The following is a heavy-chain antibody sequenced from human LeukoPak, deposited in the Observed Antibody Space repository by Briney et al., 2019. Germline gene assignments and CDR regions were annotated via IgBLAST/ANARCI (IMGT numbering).Heavy chain of an antibody. Sequence: ETLSLTCTVSGGSISSYYWNWIRQPPGKGLEWIGYIYYSGSTNYNPSLKSRVTMSVDTSKNQFSLKLSSVTAADTAVYYCARRSVYYGMDVWGQGTTVTVSS. J-gene: IGHJ6*02. CDR3: ARRSVYYGMDV. CDR2: IYYSGST. CDR1: GGSISSYY. D-gene: IGHD3-10*01. V-gene: IGHV4-59*08.